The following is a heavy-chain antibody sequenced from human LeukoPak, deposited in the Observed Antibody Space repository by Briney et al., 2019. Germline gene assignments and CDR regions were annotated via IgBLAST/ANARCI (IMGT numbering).Heavy chain of an antibody. CDR3: AKSVGYYDSGGLDY. D-gene: IGHD3-22*01. CDR2: ISGSGSNT. J-gene: IGHJ4*02. CDR1: GFTFSSYA. V-gene: IGHV3-23*01. Sequence: GGSLRLSCAASGFTFSSYAMSWVRQAPGKGLEWVSTISGSGSNTYYADSVKGRFTISRDNSKNTLYLQMDSLRAEDTAVYYCAKSVGYYDSGGLDYWGQGTLVTVSS.